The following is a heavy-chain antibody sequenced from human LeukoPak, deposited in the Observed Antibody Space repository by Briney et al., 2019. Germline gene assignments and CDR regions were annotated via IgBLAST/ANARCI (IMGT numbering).Heavy chain of an antibody. J-gene: IGHJ3*02. Sequence: SETPSLTCTVSGGSISSYYWSWIRQPPGKGLEWIGYIYYSGSTNYNPSLKSRVTISVDTSKNQFSLKLSSVTAADTAVYYCARLVDYYGSGSFFAFDIWGQGTMVTVSS. CDR1: GGSISSYY. CDR3: ARLVDYYGSGSFFAFDI. D-gene: IGHD3-10*01. V-gene: IGHV4-59*08. CDR2: IYYSGST.